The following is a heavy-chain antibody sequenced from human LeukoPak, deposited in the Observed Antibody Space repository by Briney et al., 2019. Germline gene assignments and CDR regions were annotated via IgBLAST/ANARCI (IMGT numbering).Heavy chain of an antibody. V-gene: IGHV1-2*04. D-gene: IGHD3-16*02. CDR2: INPNSGGT. Sequence: ASVKVSCKASGYTLTGYYMHWVRQAPGQGLEWMGWINPNSGGTNYAQKFQGWVTMTRDTSISTAYMELSRLRSDDTAVYYCARDRTGGLRLGELSFRTLDAFDIWGQGTMVTVSS. J-gene: IGHJ3*02. CDR1: GYTLTGYY. CDR3: ARDRTGGLRLGELSFRTLDAFDI.